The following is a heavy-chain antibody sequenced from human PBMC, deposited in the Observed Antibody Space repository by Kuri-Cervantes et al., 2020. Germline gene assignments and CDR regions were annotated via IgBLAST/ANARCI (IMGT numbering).Heavy chain of an antibody. CDR3: ARGRGMRPSYYYDSSGYYRGCYFDY. CDR1: GGSFSGYD. Sequence: SETLSLTCAIYGGSFSGYDWSWIRQPPGKGLEWIGEINHSGSTNYNPSLKSRVTISVDTSKNQFSLKLSSVTAADTAVYYCARGRGMRPSYYYDSSGYYRGCYFDYWGQGTLVTVSS. CDR2: INHSGST. J-gene: IGHJ4*02. V-gene: IGHV4-34*01. D-gene: IGHD3-22*01.